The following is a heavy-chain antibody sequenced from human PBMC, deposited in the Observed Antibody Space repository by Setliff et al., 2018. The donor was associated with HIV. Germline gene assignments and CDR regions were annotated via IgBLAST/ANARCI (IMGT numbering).Heavy chain of an antibody. D-gene: IGHD6-19*01. J-gene: IGHJ4*02. CDR1: GGSISGSNYY. CDR3: ARQQHSSDLKIWNY. CDR2: IYYSGST. Sequence: SETLSLTCTVSGGSISGSNYYWGWIRQPPGKGLEWVGSIYYSGSTYYSPSLKSRVTISVDTSKNQFSLTLTSVTAADTAGYYCARQQHSSDLKIWNYWGQGTLVTVSS. V-gene: IGHV4-39*01.